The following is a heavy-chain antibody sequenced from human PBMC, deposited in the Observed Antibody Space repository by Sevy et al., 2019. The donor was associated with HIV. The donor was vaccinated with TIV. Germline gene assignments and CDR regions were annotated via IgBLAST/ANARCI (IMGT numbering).Heavy chain of an antibody. CDR3: ARGLPYYYGSGSYFDY. Sequence: SETLSLTCAVYAGSFSGYYWSWIRQPPGKGLEWIGEINHSGSTNYNPSLKSRVTISVDTSKNQFSLKLSSVTAADTAVYYCARGLPYYYGSGSYFDYWGQGTLVTVSS. V-gene: IGHV4-34*01. CDR2: INHSGST. J-gene: IGHJ4*02. D-gene: IGHD3-10*01. CDR1: AGSFSGYY.